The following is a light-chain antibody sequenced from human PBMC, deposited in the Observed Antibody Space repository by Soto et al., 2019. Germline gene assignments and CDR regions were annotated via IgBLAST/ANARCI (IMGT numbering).Light chain of an antibody. Sequence: EVVLTQSPGTLSLSPGERATLSCRASQSVSNFYLAWYQQKPGQAPRLLMYGASNRATGIPDRFSGSGSGTDFTLTISRLEPEDFAVYYCQHYSSAPYNFGQGTKLEIK. CDR3: QHYSSAPYN. J-gene: IGKJ2*01. V-gene: IGKV3-20*01. CDR2: GAS. CDR1: QSVSNFY.